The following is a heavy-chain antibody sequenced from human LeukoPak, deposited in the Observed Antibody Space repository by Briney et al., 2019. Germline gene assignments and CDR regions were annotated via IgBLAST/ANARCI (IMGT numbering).Heavy chain of an antibody. CDR3: AREVYSYPWYPHRGGFDF. Sequence: GGSLRLSCVASGFTFSDYWMSWVRQAPGKGLEWVSVISGSGGSIYYADSVKGRFTISKDKAKNTMDLQMNSLRAEDAAVYYCAREVYSYPWYPHRGGFDFWGQGTVVTVSS. D-gene: IGHD1-26*01. J-gene: IGHJ3*01. CDR1: GFTFSDYW. V-gene: IGHV3-23*01. CDR2: ISGSGGSI.